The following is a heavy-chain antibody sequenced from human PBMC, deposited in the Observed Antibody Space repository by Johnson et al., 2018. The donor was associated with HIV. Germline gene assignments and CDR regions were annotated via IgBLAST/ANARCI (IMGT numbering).Heavy chain of an antibody. Sequence: VQLVETGGGVVQPGGSLRLSCATSGFTFDDYGMSWVRQVPGKGLEWVSGINWDGDRTGYADSVKGRFTISRDNAKNSLYLQMNSLRAEDTAVYYCARGHTWPKSGFDFWGQGTMVTVSS. J-gene: IGHJ3*01. D-gene: IGHD3-3*01. CDR2: INWDGDRT. CDR3: ARGHTWPKSGFDF. V-gene: IGHV3-20*04. CDR1: GFTFDDYG.